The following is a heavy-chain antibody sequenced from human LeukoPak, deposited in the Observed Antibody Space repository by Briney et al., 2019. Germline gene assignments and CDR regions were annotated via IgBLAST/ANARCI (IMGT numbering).Heavy chain of an antibody. D-gene: IGHD1-1*01. CDR1: GHTFSSYR. V-gene: IGHV3-21*01. Sequence: GGSLRLSCAASGHTFSSYRMHWVPRARGRGLEWVSSSSNSSSYIYYADSVKDRSTIHRDNHENSLYLQINSQRAEETAVYFCARDQNVTPKRPDCWGEGALVTVSS. CDR3: ARDQNVTPKRPDC. CDR2: SSNSSSYI. J-gene: IGHJ4*02.